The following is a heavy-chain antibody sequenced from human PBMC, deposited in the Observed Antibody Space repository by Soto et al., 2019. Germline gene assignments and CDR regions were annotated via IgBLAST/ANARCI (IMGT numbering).Heavy chain of an antibody. CDR3: AKLGFPYSYAPLFYY. CDR2: ISSSSSYI. CDR1: GFTISNYS. Sequence: PGGSLRLSCAASGFTISNYSMNWVRQAPGKGLEWVSSISSSSSYIYYADSVKGRFTISRDNSKNTLYLQMNSLRVEDTAVYYCAKLGFPYSYAPLFYYWGQGTLVTVSS. V-gene: IGHV3-21*04. J-gene: IGHJ4*02. D-gene: IGHD3-16*01.